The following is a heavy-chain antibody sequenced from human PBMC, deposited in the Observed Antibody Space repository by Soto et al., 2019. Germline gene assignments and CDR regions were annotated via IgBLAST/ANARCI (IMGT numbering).Heavy chain of an antibody. J-gene: IGHJ3*01. CDR2: IFSSGST. D-gene: IGHD5-12*01. CDR3: ARNVASPGVSGSWGAFDL. Sequence: QVQLQESGPGLVKPSETLSLICTVSGGSISNYFWDWIRQPAGKGLEWIGRIFSSGSTNYNASLKSRVTMSVDTSTNQVSLKLTSMPAADTAVYYCARNVASPGVSGSWGAFDLWGQGTMVTVSS. CDR1: GGSISNYF. V-gene: IGHV4-4*07.